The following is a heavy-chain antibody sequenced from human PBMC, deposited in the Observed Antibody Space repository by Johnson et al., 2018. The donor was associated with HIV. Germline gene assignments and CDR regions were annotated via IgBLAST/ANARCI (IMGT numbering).Heavy chain of an antibody. Sequence: VQLVESGGGLVQPGRSLKLSCAASGFTFDDYAMHWVRQTPGKGLEWVGRVKSKTDGGTIDYAAAVKGRFLISRDDSKNTLYLQMNGLNTEDTAMYYCTTMSALWFGDIHVFGDGFDIWGQGTMVIVSS. CDR3: TTMSALWFGDIHVFGDGFDI. D-gene: IGHD3-10*01. V-gene: IGHV3-15*01. CDR1: GFTFDDYA. CDR2: VKSKTDGGTI. J-gene: IGHJ3*02.